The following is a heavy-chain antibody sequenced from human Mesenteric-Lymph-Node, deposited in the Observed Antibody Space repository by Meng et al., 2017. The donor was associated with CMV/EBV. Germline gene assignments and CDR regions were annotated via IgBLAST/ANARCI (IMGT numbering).Heavy chain of an antibody. V-gene: IGHV3-21*01. CDR1: GFTFSSYS. Sequence: LSLTCAASGFTFSSYSMNWVRQAPGKGLEWVSSISSSSSYIYYADSVKGRFTISRDNAKNSLYLQMNSLRAEDTAVYYCARAEYSSSSGYYYGMDVWGQGTTVTVSS. D-gene: IGHD6-6*01. CDR2: ISSSSSYI. J-gene: IGHJ6*02. CDR3: ARAEYSSSSGYYYGMDV.